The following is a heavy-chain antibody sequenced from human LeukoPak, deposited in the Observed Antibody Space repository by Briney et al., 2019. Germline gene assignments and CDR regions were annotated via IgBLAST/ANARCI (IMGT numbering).Heavy chain of an antibody. Sequence: PETLSLTCAVYGGSFSAYYWTWIRQPPGKGLEWIGEINHSGSSNYNSSLRSRVTISVDTSYKQFSLRLSSVTAADTAVYYCAPRGDIEHSYVYGKWFDPWGQGTRVTVSS. CDR3: APRGDIEHSYVYGKWFDP. D-gene: IGHD5-18*01. CDR1: GGSFSAYY. J-gene: IGHJ5*02. CDR2: INHSGSS. V-gene: IGHV4-34*01.